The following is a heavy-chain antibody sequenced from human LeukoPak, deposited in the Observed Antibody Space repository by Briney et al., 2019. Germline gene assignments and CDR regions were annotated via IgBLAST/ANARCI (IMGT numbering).Heavy chain of an antibody. V-gene: IGHV4-34*01. CDR3: ARYYYDSSGYSPIPYYYYGMDV. D-gene: IGHD3-22*01. J-gene: IGHJ6*02. CDR1: GGSFRGYY. CDR2: INHSGST. Sequence: SETLSLTCAVYGGSFRGYYWSWIRQPPGKGLEWIGEINHSGSTNYNPSLKSRVTISVDTSKNQFSLKLSSVTAADTAVYYCARYYYDSSGYSPIPYYYYGMDVWGQGTTVTVSS.